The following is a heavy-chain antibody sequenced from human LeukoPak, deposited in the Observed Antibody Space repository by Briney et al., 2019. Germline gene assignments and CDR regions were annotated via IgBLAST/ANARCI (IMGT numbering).Heavy chain of an antibody. D-gene: IGHD6-13*01. V-gene: IGHV4-34*01. CDR2: INHSGST. J-gene: IGHJ2*01. Sequence: SETLSLTCAVYGGSFSDYYWSWIRQPPGKGLEWIGEINHSGSTNYNPPLQWRVTIPVEPCKDQFSLLLSSVTAADVAVYYWAARGRIRRRVAAAGTWRWWYFDCWGGGTLVAV. CDR3: AARGRIRRRVAAAGTWRWWYFDC. CDR1: GGSFSDYY.